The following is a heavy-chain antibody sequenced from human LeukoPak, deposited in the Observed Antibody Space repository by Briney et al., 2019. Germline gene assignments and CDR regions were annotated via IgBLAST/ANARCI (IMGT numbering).Heavy chain of an antibody. Sequence: ASVKVSCTASGGTFRSYAISWVRQAPGQGLEWMGRIIPILGIANYAQKFQGRVTITADKSTSTAYMELSSLGSEDTAVYYCATVLYYYDSSGYFPYWGQGTLVTVSS. D-gene: IGHD3-22*01. V-gene: IGHV1-69*04. CDR2: IIPILGIA. CDR1: GGTFRSYA. CDR3: ATVLYYYDSSGYFPY. J-gene: IGHJ4*02.